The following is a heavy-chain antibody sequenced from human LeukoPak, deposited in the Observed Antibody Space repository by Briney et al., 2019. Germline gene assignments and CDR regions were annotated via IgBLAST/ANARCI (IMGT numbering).Heavy chain of an antibody. D-gene: IGHD5-18*01. V-gene: IGHV3-23*01. CDR3: AKGGDTAMVKSVYYFDY. CDR1: GFTFNSYT. Sequence: GGSLRLSCAASGFTFNSYTMHWVRQAPGKGLEWVSAISGSGGSTYYADSVKGRFTISRDNSKNTLYLQMNSLRAEDTAVYYCAKGGDTAMVKSVYYFDYWGQGTLVTVSS. J-gene: IGHJ4*02. CDR2: ISGSGGST.